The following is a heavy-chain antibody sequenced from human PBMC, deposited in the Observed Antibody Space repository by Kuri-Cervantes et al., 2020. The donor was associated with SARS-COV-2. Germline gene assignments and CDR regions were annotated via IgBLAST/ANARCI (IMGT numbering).Heavy chain of an antibody. CDR3: ARHYASDRFHK. J-gene: IGHJ4*02. D-gene: IGHD3-10*01. V-gene: IGHV4-39*01. CDR1: GGSISSSSYY. CDR2: IYESGDT. Sequence: GSLRLSCTVSGGSISSSSYYWGWIRQSPGKGLEWLGSIYESGDTYYSSSLKSRLSLSVDTSKNQFSLKLTSVTAADTAIYYCARHYASDRFHKWGQGTQVTVSS.